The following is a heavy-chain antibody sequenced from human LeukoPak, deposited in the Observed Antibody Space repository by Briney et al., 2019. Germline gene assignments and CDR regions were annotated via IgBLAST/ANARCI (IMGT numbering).Heavy chain of an antibody. D-gene: IGHD3-10*01. V-gene: IGHV3-11*01. CDR3: AREYTSGSYYIHF. CDR1: GFTFSDYY. CDR2: ISSSSPTM. Sequence: GGSLRLSCAASGFTFSDYYMSWIRQAPGKGLEWVSYISSSSPTMYYADSVKGRFSISRDNAKNSLYLQMNSLRAEDTAMYYCAREYTSGSYYIHFWGQGTLVTVSS. J-gene: IGHJ4*02.